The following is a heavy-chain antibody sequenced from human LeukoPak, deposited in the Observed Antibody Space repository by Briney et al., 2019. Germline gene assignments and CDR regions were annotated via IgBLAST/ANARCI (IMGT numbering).Heavy chain of an antibody. Sequence: GGSLRLSCAASGFTFSGSAMHWVRQASGKGLEWVGRIRSKANSYATAYAASVKGRFTISRDDSMNTAYLQMNSLKTEDTAVYYCTRQGRYYDSSGYYGLDAFDIWGQGTMVTVSS. CDR2: IRSKANSYAT. J-gene: IGHJ3*02. CDR3: TRQGRYYDSSGYYGLDAFDI. CDR1: GFTFSGSA. V-gene: IGHV3-73*01. D-gene: IGHD3-22*01.